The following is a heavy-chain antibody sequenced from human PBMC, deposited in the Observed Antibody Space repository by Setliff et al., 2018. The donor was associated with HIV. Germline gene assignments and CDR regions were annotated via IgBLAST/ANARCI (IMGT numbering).Heavy chain of an antibody. Sequence: SETLSLTCTVSGGSISSYYWSWIRQPPGKGLEWIGYIYYSGSTNYNPSLKSRVTISVDTSKNQFSLKLSSVTAVDTAVYYCVRQGGTVSFDHWGQGTLVTVSS. D-gene: IGHD3-16*01. J-gene: IGHJ4*02. CDR3: VRQGGTVSFDH. V-gene: IGHV4-59*08. CDR1: GGSISSYY. CDR2: IYYSGST.